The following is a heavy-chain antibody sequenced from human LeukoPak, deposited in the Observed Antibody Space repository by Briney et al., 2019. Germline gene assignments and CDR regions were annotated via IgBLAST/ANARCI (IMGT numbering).Heavy chain of an antibody. CDR1: SGSISSYY. J-gene: IGHJ4*02. CDR3: ARVRGGYSYGLFDY. Sequence: SETLSLTCTVSSGSISSYYWSWIRQPPGKGLEWIGYIYDTGSTNYNPSLKSRVTISVDTSQNQFSLKLSSMTAADTAVYYCARVRGGYSYGLFDYWGQGTLATVSS. CDR2: IYDTGST. D-gene: IGHD5-18*01. V-gene: IGHV4-59*01.